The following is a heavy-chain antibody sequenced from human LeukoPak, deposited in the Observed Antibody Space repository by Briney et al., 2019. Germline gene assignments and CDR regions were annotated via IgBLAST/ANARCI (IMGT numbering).Heavy chain of an antibody. J-gene: IGHJ3*02. Sequence: PGGSLRLSCAASGFTFSDYYMSWIRQAPGKGLESVSYISSSGSSIYYADSVKGRFTISRDNAKNSLDLQMSSLRAEDTAVYYCASIRWRARKDAFDIWGQGTMVTVFS. CDR1: GFTFSDYY. V-gene: IGHV3-11*04. D-gene: IGHD1-1*01. CDR2: ISSSGSSI. CDR3: ASIRWRARKDAFDI.